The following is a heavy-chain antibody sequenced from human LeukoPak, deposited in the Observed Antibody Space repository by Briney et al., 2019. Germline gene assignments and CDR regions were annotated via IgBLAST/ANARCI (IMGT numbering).Heavy chain of an antibody. D-gene: IGHD5-12*01. CDR1: GFTFSSYR. Sequence: GGSLRLSCAASGFTFSSYRMNWVRQAPGKGLEWVSSISSSSSYIYYADSVKGRFTISRDNAKNSLYLQMNSLRAEDTAVYYCAREGMATIGGFDYWGQGTLVTVSS. CDR2: ISSSSSYI. V-gene: IGHV3-21*01. CDR3: AREGMATIGGFDY. J-gene: IGHJ4*02.